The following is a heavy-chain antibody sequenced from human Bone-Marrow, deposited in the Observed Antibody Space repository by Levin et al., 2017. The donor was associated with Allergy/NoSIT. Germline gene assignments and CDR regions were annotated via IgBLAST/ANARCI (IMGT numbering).Heavy chain of an antibody. CDR2: IYPRDSDT. CDR3: ARVKSSGWPDAFDF. V-gene: IGHV5-51*01. Sequence: GGSLRLSCKGSGYDFPGYWIAWVRQVPGKDLEWMGIIYPRDSDTRYSPSFRGHVIISGDQSTSTAYLQWSSLKASDTAIYYCARVKSSGWPDAFDFWGPGTMVTVSA. CDR1: GYDFPGYW. D-gene: IGHD6-19*01. J-gene: IGHJ3*01.